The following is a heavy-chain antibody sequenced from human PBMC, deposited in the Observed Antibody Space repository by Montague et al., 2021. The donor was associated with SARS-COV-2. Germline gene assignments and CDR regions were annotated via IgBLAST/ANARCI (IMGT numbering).Heavy chain of an antibody. V-gene: IGHV4-4*02. CDR1: GDSISTSTW. CDR3: ATLSRRTAAGTRDYFGLDV. Sequence: SQTLSLTCRVSGDSISTSTWWTWFRQPPGKGLEWIGEIFHSGTINYNPSPKSRVSISVDKSNNQFSLRLSSLIAADTAVYYCATLSRRTAAGTRDYFGLDVWGQGTTVVVSS. J-gene: IGHJ6*02. D-gene: IGHD6-13*01. CDR2: IFHSGTI.